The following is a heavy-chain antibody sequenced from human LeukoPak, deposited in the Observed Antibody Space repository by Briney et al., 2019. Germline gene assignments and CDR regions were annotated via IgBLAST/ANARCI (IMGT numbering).Heavy chain of an antibody. D-gene: IGHD4-17*01. CDR2: ISGPGTTI. V-gene: IGHV3-11*01. CDR3: ARTADGEFDV. CDR1: GFSFGDFY. Sequence: GESLRLSCAASGFSFGDFYMNWIRQAPGKALEWVAFISGPGTTIHYADSVRGRFTISRDNAKSSLSLQINSLRVEDTAIYYCARTADGEFDVWGQGTLVTVSS. J-gene: IGHJ4*02.